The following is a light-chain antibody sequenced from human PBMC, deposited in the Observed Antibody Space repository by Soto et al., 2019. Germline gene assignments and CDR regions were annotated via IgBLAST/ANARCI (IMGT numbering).Light chain of an antibody. J-gene: IGKJ4*01. V-gene: IGKV3-20*01. CDR2: GAS. CDR3: HQYDTSPPLT. Sequence: EIVLTQSPGTLSLSPGDRATLSCRASQSVSTNYLAWYQQKPGQAPRLLLYGASSRAIGIPDRFSGSGSGRDFTLTISRLEPEDFAVYYCHQYDTSPPLTFGGGTKVEIK. CDR1: QSVSTNY.